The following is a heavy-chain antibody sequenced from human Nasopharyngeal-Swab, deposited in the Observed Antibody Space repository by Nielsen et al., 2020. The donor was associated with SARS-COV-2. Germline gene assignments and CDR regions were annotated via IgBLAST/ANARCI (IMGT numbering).Heavy chain of an antibody. Sequence: GESLKISCAASGFTFSSHWMHWVCQAPGKGLVWVSRINSDGSSTSYADSVKGRFTISRDNAKRSLYLQMNSLRAEDTAVYYCARDREELRYFDWLPSNWFDPWGQGTLVTVSS. CDR2: INSDGSST. CDR1: GFTFSSHW. CDR3: ARDREELRYFDWLPSNWFDP. V-gene: IGHV3-74*01. D-gene: IGHD3-9*01. J-gene: IGHJ5*02.